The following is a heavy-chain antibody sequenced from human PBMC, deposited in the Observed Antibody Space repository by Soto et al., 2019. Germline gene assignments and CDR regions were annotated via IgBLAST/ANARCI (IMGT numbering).Heavy chain of an antibody. V-gene: IGHV4-39*01. CDR2: IYYSGRT. CDR1: GESISSSSYY. Sequence: SETLSLTCIVSGESISSSSYYWGWIRQPQGKGLEWIGSIYYSGRTYYNPSFKRRITISIDTSKNQFSLKLSSVTATDTAVYYCARQRTMVVTQAYFDHWGQGALVTVSS. D-gene: IGHD2-21*02. J-gene: IGHJ4*02. CDR3: ARQRTMVVTQAYFDH.